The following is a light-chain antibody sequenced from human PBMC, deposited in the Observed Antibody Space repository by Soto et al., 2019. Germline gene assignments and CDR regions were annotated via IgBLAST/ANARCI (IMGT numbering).Light chain of an antibody. Sequence: EIVMTQSPATLSVSPGERATLSCRASQSVRTNLAWYQQKTGQAPRLLIYGASTRATGIPARFSGSGSGTEFTLTISSLQSEDFAIYYCQHYNNWPPWTFGQGTKVEIK. J-gene: IGKJ1*01. CDR2: GAS. CDR3: QHYNNWPPWT. CDR1: QSVRTN. V-gene: IGKV3-15*01.